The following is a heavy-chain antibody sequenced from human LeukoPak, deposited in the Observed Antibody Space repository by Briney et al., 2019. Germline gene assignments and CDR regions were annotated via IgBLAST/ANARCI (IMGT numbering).Heavy chain of an antibody. CDR2: IKRDGSEK. CDR1: GFTFSNYW. D-gene: IGHD5-12*01. Sequence: GGSLRLSCAASGFTFSNYWMTWVRQAPGKGLGRVANIKRDGSEKFYVDSVKGRFTVSRDNAKNSLYLQMNSLRAEDTAVYYCAIDAGNSGYDILEYCGQRTLGTASS. V-gene: IGHV3-7*03. J-gene: IGHJ4*02. CDR3: AIDAGNSGYDILEY.